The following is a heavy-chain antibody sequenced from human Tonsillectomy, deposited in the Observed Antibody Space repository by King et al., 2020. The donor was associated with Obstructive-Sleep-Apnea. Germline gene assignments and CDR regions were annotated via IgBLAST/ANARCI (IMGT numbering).Heavy chain of an antibody. Sequence: QLQESGPGLVKPSETLSLTCTVSGGSISSSSYYWGWIRQPPGKGLEWIGSIYYSGSTYYNPSLKSRVTISVDTSKNQFSLKLSSVTAADTAVYYCARVVGAVAGHIDYWGQGTLVTVSS. D-gene: IGHD6-19*01. CDR1: GGSISSSSYY. J-gene: IGHJ4*02. V-gene: IGHV4-39*07. CDR3: ARVVGAVAGHIDY. CDR2: IYYSGST.